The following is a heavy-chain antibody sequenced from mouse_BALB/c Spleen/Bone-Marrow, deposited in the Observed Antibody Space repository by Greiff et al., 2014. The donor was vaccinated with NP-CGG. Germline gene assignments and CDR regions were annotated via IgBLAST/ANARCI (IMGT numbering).Heavy chain of an antibody. D-gene: IGHD2-4*01. CDR2: INSGSGGT. J-gene: IGHJ4*01. Sequence: QVQLQQSGAELVRPGTSVKVSCKGSGYAFTNYLIYWVKQRPGQGLEWVGVINSGSGGTKYNEKFKGKATLTADKSSSTAYMQLSSLTSDDSAVYFCARAITDAMDYWGQGTSVTVSS. CDR3: ARAITDAMDY. V-gene: IGHV1-54*01. CDR1: GYAFTNYL.